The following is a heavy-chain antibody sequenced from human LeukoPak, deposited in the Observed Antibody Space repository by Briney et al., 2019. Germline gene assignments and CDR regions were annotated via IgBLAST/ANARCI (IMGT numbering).Heavy chain of an antibody. V-gene: IGHV3-48*04. CDR2: ISSSGSTI. J-gene: IGHJ4*02. Sequence: GGSLRLSCAASGFTFSSYSMNWVRQAPGKGLEWVSYISSSGSTIHYADSVKGRFTISRDNAKNSLYLQMNSLRAEDTAVYYCARGYDILTGYYFDYWGQGTLVTVSS. CDR1: GFTFSSYS. D-gene: IGHD3-9*01. CDR3: ARGYDILTGYYFDY.